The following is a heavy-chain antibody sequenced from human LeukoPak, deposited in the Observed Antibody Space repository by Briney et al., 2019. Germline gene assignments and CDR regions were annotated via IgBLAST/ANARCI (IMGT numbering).Heavy chain of an antibody. Sequence: PSETLSLTCGVSGDSIRKYYWTWIRQPPGKGLEWIGQIYYSVTTNYNPSLKNRVIISVDTSRNQVSLTLNSVTAADTALYYCARVPLSTAYLHYYSMDVWGKGTTVTVSS. CDR3: ARVPLSTAYLHYYSMDV. V-gene: IGHV4-59*12. CDR2: IYYSVTT. D-gene: IGHD2-21*02. J-gene: IGHJ6*03. CDR1: GDSIRKYY.